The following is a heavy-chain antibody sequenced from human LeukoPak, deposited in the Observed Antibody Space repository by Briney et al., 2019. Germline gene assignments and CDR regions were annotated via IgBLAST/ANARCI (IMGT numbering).Heavy chain of an antibody. V-gene: IGHV3-74*01. CDR2: IDNGGSDT. J-gene: IGHJ5*02. CDR3: ARGEGWHCSGSDCFTHWFDP. Sequence: GSLRLSCAASGFTFTNYWMHWVRQVPGKGLVWVSRIDNGGSDTSHADSVKGRFTISRDNAKNTLYLQMNSLRAEDTAVYYCARGEGWHCSGSDCFTHWFDPWGQGTLVTVSS. CDR1: GFTFTNYW. D-gene: IGHD2-15*01.